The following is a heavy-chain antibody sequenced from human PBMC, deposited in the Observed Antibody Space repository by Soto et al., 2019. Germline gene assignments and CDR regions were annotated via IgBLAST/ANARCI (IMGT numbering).Heavy chain of an antibody. D-gene: IGHD2-2*01. CDR3: AKGGPDCASTTCYLLVAFDI. Sequence: GGSLRLSCAASGFTFSSYAMHWVRQAPGKGLEFVSAISSNGGSTYYANSVKGRFTISRDNSKNTLYLQMNSLTTEDTAVYYCAKGGPDCASTTCYLLVAFDIWGQGTMVTVSS. CDR1: GFTFSSYA. V-gene: IGHV3-64*01. CDR2: ISSNGGST. J-gene: IGHJ3*02.